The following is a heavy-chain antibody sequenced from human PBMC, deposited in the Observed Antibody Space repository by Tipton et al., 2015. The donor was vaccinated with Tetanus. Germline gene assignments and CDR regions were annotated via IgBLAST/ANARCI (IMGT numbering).Heavy chain of an antibody. Sequence: SLRLSCVASGFIVSSHYMSWVRQAPGKGLEWVSVIYIGGSIYYTDSVKGRFTISRDNSKNTLFLQMNSLRVEDTAVYYCATDEYSNCLFRNWGQRTQVTVST. CDR1: GFIVSSHY. D-gene: IGHD2/OR15-2a*01. J-gene: IGHJ4*02. CDR2: IYIGGSI. CDR3: ATDEYSNCLFRN. V-gene: IGHV3-53*01.